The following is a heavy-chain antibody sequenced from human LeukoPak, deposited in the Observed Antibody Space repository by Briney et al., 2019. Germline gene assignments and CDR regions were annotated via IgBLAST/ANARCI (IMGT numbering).Heavy chain of an antibody. V-gene: IGHV3-30*04. CDR3: AKDKYYYDSSGYLDY. CDR2: TSYDGSNK. D-gene: IGHD3-22*01. J-gene: IGHJ4*02. CDR1: GFTFSNYA. Sequence: GRSLILSCAASGFTFSNYAMHWVRQAPGKGLEWVAVTSYDGSNKYYADSVKGRFTISRDNSKNTLYLQMNSLRAEDTAVYYCAKDKYYYDSSGYLDYWGQGTLVTVSS.